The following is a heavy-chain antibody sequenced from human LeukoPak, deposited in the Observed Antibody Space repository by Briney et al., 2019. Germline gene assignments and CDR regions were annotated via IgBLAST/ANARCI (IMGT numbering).Heavy chain of an antibody. CDR3: ARDLSYHGSGSYDC. CDR1: GFTFISYW. CDR2: IKHYGSEK. Sequence: GGSLRLSCVASGFTFISYWMSWVRQAPGKGLEWVANIKHYGSEKYYIDSVKGRFTISRDNANNSLYLQVNSLRAEDTGVYYCARDLSYHGSGSYDCWGQGTLVNVSS. J-gene: IGHJ4*02. D-gene: IGHD3-10*01. V-gene: IGHV3-7*04.